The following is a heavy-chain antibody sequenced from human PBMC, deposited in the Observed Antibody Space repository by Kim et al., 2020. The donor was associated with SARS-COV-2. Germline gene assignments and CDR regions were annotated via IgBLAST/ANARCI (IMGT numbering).Heavy chain of an antibody. CDR1: GFTFSSYA. Sequence: GGSLKLSCAASGFTFSSYAMSWVRQAPGKGLEWGSAISGSGGSTYYADSVKGRFTISRDNSKNTLYLQMKSLRAEDTPVYYCAKAVGSSWYYFDYWGQGTLVTVSS. V-gene: IGHV3-23*01. J-gene: IGHJ4*02. D-gene: IGHD6-13*01. CDR3: AKAVGSSWYYFDY. CDR2: ISGSGGST.